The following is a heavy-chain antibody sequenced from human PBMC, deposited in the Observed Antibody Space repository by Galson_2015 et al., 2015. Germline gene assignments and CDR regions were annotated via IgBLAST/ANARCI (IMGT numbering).Heavy chain of an antibody. CDR3: ANSGSGSGLYYYYMDV. D-gene: IGHD3-10*01. Sequence: SLRLSCAAFGFTFSSYAMSWLRQAPEKGLEWVSAISGSGGGTYYADSVKGRFTISRDNSKNTLYLQMSSLRAEGTAVYYCANSGSGSGLYYYYMDVWGKGTTVTVSS. J-gene: IGHJ6*03. CDR1: GFTFSSYA. V-gene: IGHV3-23*01. CDR2: ISGSGGGT.